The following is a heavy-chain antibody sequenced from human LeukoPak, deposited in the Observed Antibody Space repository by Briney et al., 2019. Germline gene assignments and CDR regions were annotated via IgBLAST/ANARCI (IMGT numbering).Heavy chain of an antibody. CDR3: AKGHRPYYYDSSGFYSYCDY. Sequence: GGSLRLSCAASGFTFSSYAMSWVRQAPGKGLEWVSAISGSGGSTYYADSVKGRFTISRDNSKNTLYLQMNSLRAEDTAVYYCAKGHRPYYYDSSGFYSYCDYWGQGTLVTVSS. CDR1: GFTFSSYA. CDR2: ISGSGGST. D-gene: IGHD3-22*01. J-gene: IGHJ4*02. V-gene: IGHV3-23*01.